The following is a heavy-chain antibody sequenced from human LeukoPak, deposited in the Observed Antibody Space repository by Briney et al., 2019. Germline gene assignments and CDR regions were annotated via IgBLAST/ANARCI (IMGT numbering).Heavy chain of an antibody. J-gene: IGHJ4*02. D-gene: IGHD1-14*01. Sequence: GGSLRLSCAASEFSVGSNYMTWVRRAPGKGLEWVASMKPDGSESWYVDSVKGRFTISGDNSKNLLYLQLTSLRAEDTALYYCARDRGRNSFDYWGQGTLVSVSS. CDR3: ARDRGRNSFDY. V-gene: IGHV3-7*01. CDR2: MKPDGSES. CDR1: EFSVGSNY.